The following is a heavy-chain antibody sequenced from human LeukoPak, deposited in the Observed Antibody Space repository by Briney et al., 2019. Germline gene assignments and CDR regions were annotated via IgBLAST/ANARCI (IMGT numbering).Heavy chain of an antibody. D-gene: IGHD2-15*01. J-gene: IGHJ4*02. CDR1: GFTFRNYG. V-gene: IGHV3-23*01. Sequence: GGSLRLSCAASGFTFRNYGMNWVRQAPGKGLEWVSAFSASGSTYYADSVKGRFTVSRDNSENMLYLQTNSLRAEDTAVYYCAQDLSYIGLDNWGQGTLVTVSS. CDR2: FSASGST. CDR3: AQDLSYIGLDN.